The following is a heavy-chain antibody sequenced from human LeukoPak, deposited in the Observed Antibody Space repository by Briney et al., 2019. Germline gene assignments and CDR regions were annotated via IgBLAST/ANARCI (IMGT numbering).Heavy chain of an antibody. J-gene: IGHJ4*02. CDR1: GGSITIGSYY. D-gene: IGHD4-17*01. Sequence: SQTLSLTCTVSGGSITIGSYYWSWIRQPAGKGLEWIGRIYTSGSTNYNPSLKSRVTISVDTSKNQFSLKLSSVTAADTAVYYCARGSQDYGDYIDYWGQGTRVTVSS. CDR3: ARGSQDYGDYIDY. CDR2: IYTSGST. V-gene: IGHV4-61*02.